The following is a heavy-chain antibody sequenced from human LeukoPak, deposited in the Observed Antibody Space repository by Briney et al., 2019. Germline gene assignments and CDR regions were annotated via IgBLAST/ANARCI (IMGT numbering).Heavy chain of an antibody. CDR2: ISGSGDRT. J-gene: IGHJ4*02. Sequence: PGGSLRLSCAASGITASSHAMTWVRQAPGKGLEWVSTISGSGDRTLYADSVKGRFTISRDNAKNSLYLQMNSLRADDTAAYYCARCSGSYQSDYWGQGTLVTVSS. CDR1: GITASSHA. CDR3: ARCSGSYQSDY. D-gene: IGHD1-26*01. V-gene: IGHV3-23*01.